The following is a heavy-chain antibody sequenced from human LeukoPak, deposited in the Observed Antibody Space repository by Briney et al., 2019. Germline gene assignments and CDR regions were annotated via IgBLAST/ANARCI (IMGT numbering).Heavy chain of an antibody. Sequence: PSETLSLICTVSSASISSSPYFWAWIRQSPGKGLEWIGTISYSGTTYYNPSLKSRVTISVDTSKNQFSLKLSSVTAADTAVYYCARDSSGTVTGYYYYYMDVWGKGTTVTVSS. V-gene: IGHV4-39*07. J-gene: IGHJ6*03. D-gene: IGHD4-17*01. CDR3: ARDSSGTVTGYYYYYMDV. CDR1: SASISSSPYF. CDR2: ISYSGTT.